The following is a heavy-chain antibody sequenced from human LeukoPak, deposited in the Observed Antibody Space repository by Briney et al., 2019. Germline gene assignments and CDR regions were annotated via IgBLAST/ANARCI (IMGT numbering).Heavy chain of an antibody. V-gene: IGHV3-23*01. CDR1: GFTFNSYA. CDR2: IFGSGGSA. J-gene: IGHJ4*02. CDR3: AKTTTGYSSGRYPGWPVDY. Sequence: GGSLRLSCAASGFTFNSYAMYWVRQAPGKGLEWVSGIFGSGGSAHYADPVKGRFTIFRDNSKNTVYLQMNSLRAGDTAVYYCAKTTTGYSSGRYPGWPVDYWGQGTLVTVSS. D-gene: IGHD6-19*01.